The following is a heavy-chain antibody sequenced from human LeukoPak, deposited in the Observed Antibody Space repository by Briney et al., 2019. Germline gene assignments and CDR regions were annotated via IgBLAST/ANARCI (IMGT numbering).Heavy chain of an antibody. CDR3: MRDYSGMGIDY. D-gene: IGHD3-10*01. CDR2: INPDGGDK. Sequence: PGGSLRLSCEGSGFTFSNYWMGWVRQAPGKGLEWVANINPDGGDKYYVDSVKGRFTISRDNAKNSLYLQMNSLRAEDTAVYYCMRDYSGMGIDYWGQGTLVTVSS. CDR1: GFTFSNYW. J-gene: IGHJ4*02. V-gene: IGHV3-7*01.